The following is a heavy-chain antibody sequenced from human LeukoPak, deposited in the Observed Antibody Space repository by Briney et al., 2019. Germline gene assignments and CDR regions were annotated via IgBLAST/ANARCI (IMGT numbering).Heavy chain of an antibody. CDR3: ARGGSPHIVVVTATLFDY. J-gene: IGHJ4*02. CDR1: GYTFTGYY. CDR2: INPNSGGT. V-gene: IGHV1-2*02. D-gene: IGHD2-21*02. Sequence: ASVKVSCKASGYTFTGYYMHWVRQAPGQGLEWMGWINPNSGGTNYAQKFQGRVTMTRDTSTSTVYMELSSLRSEDTAVYYCARGGSPHIVVVTATLFDYWGQGTLVTVSS.